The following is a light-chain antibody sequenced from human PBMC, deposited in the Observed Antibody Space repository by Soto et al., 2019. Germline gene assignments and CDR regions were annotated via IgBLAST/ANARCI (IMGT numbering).Light chain of an antibody. CDR1: QSVVWRSNSKNY. CDR2: WAS. CDR3: QQYYSVPFT. V-gene: IGKV4-1*01. Sequence: DIVLTQSPDSLAVSLGERATINCTSSQSVVWRSNSKNYLSWYQHKPGQPPKLLIYWASARESGVPDRFSGSGSGTDFTLTISSLQAEDVAVYYCQQYYSVPFTFGPGTKVDIK. J-gene: IGKJ3*01.